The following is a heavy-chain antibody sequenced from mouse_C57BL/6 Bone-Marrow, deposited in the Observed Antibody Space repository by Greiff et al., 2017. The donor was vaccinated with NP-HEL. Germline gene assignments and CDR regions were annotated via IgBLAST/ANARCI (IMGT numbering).Heavy chain of an antibody. CDR3: ARSIYYDYADDPIYAMGY. D-gene: IGHD2-4*01. Sequence: EVQLVESGGGLVQPGGSLSLSCAASGFTFTDYYMSWVRQPPGKALEWLGFIRNKANGYTTEYSASVKGRFTISRDTSQSILYLQMNALRTEDSATYYCARSIYYDYADDPIYAMGYWGQGTAVTVSS. V-gene: IGHV7-3*01. CDR1: GFTFTDYY. CDR2: IRNKANGYTT. J-gene: IGHJ4*01.